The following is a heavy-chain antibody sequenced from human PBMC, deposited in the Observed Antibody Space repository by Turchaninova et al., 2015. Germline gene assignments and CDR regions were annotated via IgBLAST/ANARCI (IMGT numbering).Heavy chain of an antibody. J-gene: IGHJ4*02. CDR1: GYTSTIYF. V-gene: IGHV1-46*01. CDR2: SNPSGGST. D-gene: IGHD1-26*01. Sequence: QVRLVQSGAEVKKPGASVKVSCKASGYTSTIYFMHWVRRAPGQWLEWMGISNPSGGSTRYAQEFQGRVTMTRDTSTCTVYMELSSLGSEDTAVYYCARGVGALPYLGQGTLVTVSS. CDR3: ARGVGALPY.